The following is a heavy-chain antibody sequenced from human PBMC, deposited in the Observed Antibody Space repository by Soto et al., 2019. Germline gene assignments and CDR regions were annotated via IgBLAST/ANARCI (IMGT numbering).Heavy chain of an antibody. Sequence: GGSLRLSCAASGFTVSSNYMSWVRQAPGKGLEWVSVIYSGGSTYYADSVKGRFTISRHNSKNTLYLQMNSLRAEDPAVYYCSRALTAYCTNGVCYPEAFDYWGQGTLVTVSS. J-gene: IGHJ4*02. CDR1: GFTVSSNY. D-gene: IGHD2-8*01. CDR2: IYSGGST. V-gene: IGHV3-53*04. CDR3: SRALTAYCTNGVCYPEAFDY.